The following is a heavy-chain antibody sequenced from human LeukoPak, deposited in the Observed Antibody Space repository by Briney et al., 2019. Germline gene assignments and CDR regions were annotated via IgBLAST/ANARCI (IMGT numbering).Heavy chain of an antibody. CDR3: ARQSGIAVAGSFVDAFDI. V-gene: IGHV5-10-1*01. Sequence: GESLKISCKGSGYSFTSYWISWVRQMPRKGLEWMGRIDPSDSYTNYSPSFQGHVTISADKSISTAYLQWSSLKASDTAMYYCARQSGIAVAGSFVDAFDIWGQGTMVTVSS. J-gene: IGHJ3*02. D-gene: IGHD6-19*01. CDR2: IDPSDSYT. CDR1: GYSFTSYW.